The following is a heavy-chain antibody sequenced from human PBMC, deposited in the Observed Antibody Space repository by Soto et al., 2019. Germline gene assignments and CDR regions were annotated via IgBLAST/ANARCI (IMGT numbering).Heavy chain of an antibody. Sequence: AASVKVSCKASGYTFTSYAMHWVRQAPGQRLEWMGWINAGNGNTKYSQKFQGRVTITRDTSASTAYMELSSLRSEDTAVYYCARKPRYYGMDVWGQGTTVTVSS. CDR1: GYTFTSYA. CDR3: ARKPRYYGMDV. V-gene: IGHV1-3*01. CDR2: INAGNGNT. J-gene: IGHJ6*02.